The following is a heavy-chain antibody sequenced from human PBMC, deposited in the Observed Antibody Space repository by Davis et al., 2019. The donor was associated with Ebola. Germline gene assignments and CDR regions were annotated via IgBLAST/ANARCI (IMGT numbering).Heavy chain of an antibody. CDR2: IGGNGGYT. D-gene: IGHD2-21*02. J-gene: IGHJ4*02. V-gene: IGHV3-23*01. CDR1: GFTFTNYA. CDR3: AKESASCGGDCYSLSDF. Sequence: GESLKISCAASGFTFTNYAMSWVRQPPGRGLDWVSTIGGNGGYTYYADSVKGRFTISRDNSKDTLYLQMNSLRADDTAVYYCAKESASCGGDCYSLSDFWGQGTLVTVSS.